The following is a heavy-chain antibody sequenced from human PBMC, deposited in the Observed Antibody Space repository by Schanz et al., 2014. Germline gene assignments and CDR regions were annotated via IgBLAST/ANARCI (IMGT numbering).Heavy chain of an antibody. J-gene: IGHJ3*02. CDR3: AKGRFGELSAFDI. V-gene: IGHV3-23*04. CDR2: ISGSGGST. Sequence: EEQLVESGGGLVQPGGSLRLSCASSGFSFTTYAMSWVRQAPGKGLEWVSAISGSGGSTYYADSVKGRFTISRDNSKNTLYLQMNSLRAEDTAVYYCAKGRFGELSAFDIWGQGTMVTVSS. CDR1: GFSFTTYA. D-gene: IGHD3-10*01.